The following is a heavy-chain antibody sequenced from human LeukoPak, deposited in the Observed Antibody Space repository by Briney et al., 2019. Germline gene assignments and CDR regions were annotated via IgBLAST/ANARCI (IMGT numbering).Heavy chain of an antibody. CDR2: ISGSGGNT. V-gene: IGHV3-23*01. Sequence: PVGSLRLSCAASGFTLTNYAMSWVRQAPGKGLEWVSGISGSGGNTYYADSVKGRFTISRDNSKNTLYLQMNSLRAEDTAVYYCAKGDRAGRDLGYFDFWGQGTLVTVSS. CDR1: GFTLTNYA. J-gene: IGHJ4*02. CDR3: AKGDRAGRDLGYFDF. D-gene: IGHD6-13*01.